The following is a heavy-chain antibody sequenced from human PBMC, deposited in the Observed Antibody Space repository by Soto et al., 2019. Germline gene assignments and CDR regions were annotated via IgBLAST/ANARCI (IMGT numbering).Heavy chain of an antibody. CDR3: ARPDYGDSNAFDI. V-gene: IGHV1-18*01. CDR2: ISAYNGNT. D-gene: IGHD4-17*01. J-gene: IGHJ3*02. Sequence: ASVTVSCKASGYTFTSYGISWARQAPGQGLEWMGWISAYNGNTNYAQKLQGRVTMTTDTSTSTAYMELRSLRSDDTAVYYCARPDYGDSNAFDIWGQGTMVTVSS. CDR1: GYTFTSYG.